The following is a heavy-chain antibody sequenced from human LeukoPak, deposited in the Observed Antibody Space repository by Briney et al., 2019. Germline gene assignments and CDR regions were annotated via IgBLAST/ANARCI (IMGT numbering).Heavy chain of an antibody. D-gene: IGHD3-10*01. J-gene: IGHJ3*02. V-gene: IGHV3-23*01. CDR2: ISGSGGST. CDR1: GFTFSSNG. Sequence: GGSLRLSCAASGFTFSSNGMSWVRQAPGKGLEWVSAISGSGGSTYDADSVKRRFTISRDNSKNTLYLQMNSLRAEDTAVYYCAKDRSILLWFGELSLTFDIWGQGTMVTVSS. CDR3: AKDRSILLWFGELSLTFDI.